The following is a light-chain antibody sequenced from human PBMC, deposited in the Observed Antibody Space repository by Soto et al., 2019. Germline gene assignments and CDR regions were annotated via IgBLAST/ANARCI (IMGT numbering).Light chain of an antibody. CDR1: SSDVGGYNY. CDR3: SSYTSSSLDV. V-gene: IGLV2-14*01. Sequence: QSALTQPASVSGSPGQSITISRTGTSSDVGGYNYVSWYQQHPGKAPKLMIYEVSNRPSGVSNRFSGSKSGNTASLTISGLQAEDEADYYCSSYTSSSLDVCGTGTKLTVL. J-gene: IGLJ1*01. CDR2: EVS.